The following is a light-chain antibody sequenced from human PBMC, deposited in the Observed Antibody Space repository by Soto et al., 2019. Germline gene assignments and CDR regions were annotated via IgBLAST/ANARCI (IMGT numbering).Light chain of an antibody. Sequence: AIQLTQSPSSLSASVGDRVTITCRASQGLNSNLAWYQQKPGKAPKLLMYAASTLQKGVPSRFSGNGSCTDISRTISSLPPEDFATDYCPQSSNYFTFGPGTKVDI. CDR2: AAS. V-gene: IGKV1D-13*01. CDR1: QGLNSN. J-gene: IGKJ3*01. CDR3: PQSSNYFT.